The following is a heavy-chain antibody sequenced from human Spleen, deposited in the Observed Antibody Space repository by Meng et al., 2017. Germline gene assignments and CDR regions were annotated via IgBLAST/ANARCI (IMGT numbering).Heavy chain of an antibody. CDR3: AHIGDIATTGLES. D-gene: IGHD4-17*01. Sequence: GGSLRLSCAVSGLNFNDAWMSWVRQAPGKGLEWIGRIKSKGSGGTTDYSAPVKGRFTVSRDDSKNTLYLQMNRLKTEDTAVYHCAHIGDIATTGLESWGQGTLVTVSS. CDR1: GLNFNDAW. J-gene: IGHJ5*01. CDR2: IKSKGSGGTT. V-gene: IGHV3-15*03.